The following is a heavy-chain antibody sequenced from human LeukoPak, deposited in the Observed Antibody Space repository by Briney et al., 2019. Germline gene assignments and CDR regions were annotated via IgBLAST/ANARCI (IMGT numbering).Heavy chain of an antibody. V-gene: IGHV1-2*02. CDR2: INPNSGGT. CDR3: AREGADYGDYNLDY. D-gene: IGHD4-17*01. J-gene: IGHJ4*02. Sequence: ASVKVSRKASGYTLTGYYMHWVRQAPGQGLEWMGWINPNSGGTNYAQKFQGRVTMTRDTSISTAYMELSRLRSDDTAVYYCAREGADYGDYNLDYWGQGTLVTVSS. CDR1: GYTLTGYY.